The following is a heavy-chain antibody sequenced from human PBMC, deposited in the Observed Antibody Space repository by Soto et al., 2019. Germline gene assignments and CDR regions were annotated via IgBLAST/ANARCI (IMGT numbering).Heavy chain of an antibody. V-gene: IGHV3-30*18. Sequence: QMQLVESGGGVVQPGRSLRLSCAASGFSFITYGIHWVRQPPGKGLEWVAVISYDGSYKYYADSVKGRFTMSRDNPKNTVYLQMHSLRAEDTAVYYCAKDQTEWGDAFDIWGQGTMVTVSS. J-gene: IGHJ3*02. CDR2: ISYDGSYK. CDR1: GFSFITYG. D-gene: IGHD1-26*01. CDR3: AKDQTEWGDAFDI.